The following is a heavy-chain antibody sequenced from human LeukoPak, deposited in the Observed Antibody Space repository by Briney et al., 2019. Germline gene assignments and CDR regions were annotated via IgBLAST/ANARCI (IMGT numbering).Heavy chain of an antibody. CDR2: IWYDGSNK. Sequence: PGRSLRLSCAASGFTFSNYAMHWVRQAPGKGLEWVAVIWYDGSNKYYADSVKGRFTISRDNFKNTLYLEMNSLRAEDTAVYYCARGGTWWGQGTLVTVS. CDR3: ARGGTW. D-gene: IGHD2-15*01. CDR1: GFTFSNYA. J-gene: IGHJ4*02. V-gene: IGHV3-33*01.